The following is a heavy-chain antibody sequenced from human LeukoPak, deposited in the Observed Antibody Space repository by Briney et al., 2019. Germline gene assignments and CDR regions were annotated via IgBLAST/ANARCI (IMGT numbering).Heavy chain of an antibody. V-gene: IGHV4-39*01. CDR3: ARQRYYDSSGYLNDC. D-gene: IGHD3-22*01. Sequence: PSETLSLTCTVSGGSISSSSYYWGWIRQPPGKGLEWMGSIYYSGSTYYNPSLKSRVTISVDTSKNQFSLKLGSVTAADTAAYYCARQRYYDSSGYLNDCWGQGTLVTVSS. CDR1: GGSISSSSYY. CDR2: IYYSGST. J-gene: IGHJ4*02.